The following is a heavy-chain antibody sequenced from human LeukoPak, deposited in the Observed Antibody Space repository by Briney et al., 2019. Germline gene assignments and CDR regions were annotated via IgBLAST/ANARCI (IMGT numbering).Heavy chain of an antibody. V-gene: IGHV3-23*01. CDR1: GFTFSSYA. CDR3: AKGRDSSTWYLFDY. Sequence: GGSLRLSCAASGFTFSSYAMSWVRLAPGKGLASVSVISGSGGSTYYADSVKGRFTVSRDNSKNTLYLQMNSLRAEDTAVYYCAKGRDSSTWYLFDYWGQGTLVTVSS. D-gene: IGHD6-13*01. J-gene: IGHJ4*02. CDR2: ISGSGGST.